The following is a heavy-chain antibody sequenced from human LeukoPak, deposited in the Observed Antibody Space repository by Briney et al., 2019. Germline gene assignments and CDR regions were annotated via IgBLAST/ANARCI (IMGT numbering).Heavy chain of an antibody. CDR3: AKARITMIVVIPFDY. D-gene: IGHD3-22*01. J-gene: IGHJ4*02. CDR1: GFTFSSYA. Sequence: GGSLRLSCAASGFTFSSYAMSWVRQAPGKGLEWVSAISGSGGSTYYADSVKGRFTISRDNSKNTLYLQMNSLRAKDTAVYYCAKARITMIVVIPFDYWGQGTLVTVSS. V-gene: IGHV3-23*01. CDR2: ISGSGGST.